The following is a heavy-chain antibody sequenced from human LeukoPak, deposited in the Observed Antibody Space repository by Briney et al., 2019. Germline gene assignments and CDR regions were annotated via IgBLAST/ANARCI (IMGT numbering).Heavy chain of an antibody. V-gene: IGHV3-30*01. CDR3: ARAVRDCSGGSRYSELDY. D-gene: IGHD2-15*01. Sequence: GKSLRLSCAASGLTVSIYTMHWVRQASGKGLEWVALISYDGTNKYYADSVKGRFTISRDNSKSTLYLQMNSLRAEDTAVYYCARAVRDCSGGSRYSELDYWGQGALVTVSS. J-gene: IGHJ4*02. CDR1: GLTVSIYT. CDR2: ISYDGTNK.